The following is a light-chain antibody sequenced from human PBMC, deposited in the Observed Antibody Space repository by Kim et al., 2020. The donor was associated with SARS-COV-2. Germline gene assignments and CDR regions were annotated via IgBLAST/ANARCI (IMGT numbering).Light chain of an antibody. CDR2: DAS. J-gene: IGKJ5*01. CDR1: QSVSSY. CDR3: QQRSNWPG. Sequence: SLSPVERATLSCRASQSVSSYLAWYQQKPGQAPRLLIYDASNRATGIPARFSGSGSGTDFTLTISSLEPEDFAVYYCQQRSNWPGFGQGTRLEIK. V-gene: IGKV3-11*01.